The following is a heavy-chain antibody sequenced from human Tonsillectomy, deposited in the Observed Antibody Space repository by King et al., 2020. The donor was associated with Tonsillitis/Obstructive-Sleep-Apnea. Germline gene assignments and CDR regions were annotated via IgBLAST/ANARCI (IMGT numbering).Heavy chain of an antibody. V-gene: IGHV4-39*01. CDR1: GGSIRSISYY. Sequence: QLQESGPGLVKPSETLSLTCTVSGGSIRSISYYWVWIRQPPGKGLEWIGSIYYSGSTYHNPSLKSRATISVDTSTNQFSLKLNSVTAADTALYFCASYPGADYWGQGTLVTVSS. CDR2: IYYSGST. J-gene: IGHJ4*02. CDR3: ASYPGADY.